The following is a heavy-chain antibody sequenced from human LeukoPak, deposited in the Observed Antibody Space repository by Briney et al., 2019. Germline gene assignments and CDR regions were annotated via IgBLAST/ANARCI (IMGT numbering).Heavy chain of an antibody. CDR1: GSSINSAYY. CDR2: IYPSGIT. Sequence: SETLSLTCTVSGSSINSAYYWGWIRQPPGKGLEWIGTIYPSGITYYNPSLKSRVTISVDTSKNQFSLKLSSVTAADTAVYYCARVYNWNYNYYYMDVWGKGTTVTVSS. J-gene: IGHJ6*03. V-gene: IGHV4-38-2*02. CDR3: ARVYNWNYNYYYMDV. D-gene: IGHD1-20*01.